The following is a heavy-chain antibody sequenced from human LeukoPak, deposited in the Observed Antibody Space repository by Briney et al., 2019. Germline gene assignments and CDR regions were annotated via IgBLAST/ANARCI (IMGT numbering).Heavy chain of an antibody. CDR2: MNPNSGNT. CDR3: ARAEGELLIDY. Sequence: ASVKVSCKASGYAFTSYDINWVRQATGQGLEWMGWMNPNSGNTGYAQKFQGRVTITRNTSISTAYMELSSLRSEDTAVYYCARAEGELLIDYWGQGTLVTVSS. D-gene: IGHD1-26*01. CDR1: GYAFTSYD. J-gene: IGHJ4*02. V-gene: IGHV1-8*03.